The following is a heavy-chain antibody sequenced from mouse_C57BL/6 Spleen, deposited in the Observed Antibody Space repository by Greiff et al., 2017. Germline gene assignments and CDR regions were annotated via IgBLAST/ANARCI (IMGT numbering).Heavy chain of an antibody. V-gene: IGHV1-81*01. D-gene: IGHD4-1*01. CDR1: GYTFTSYG. J-gene: IGHJ4*01. CDR2: IYPRSGNT. Sequence: QVQLQQPGAELARPGASVKLSCKASGYTFTSYGISWVKQRTGQGLEWIGEIYPRSGNTYYNEKFKGKATLTADKSSSTAYMELRSLTSEDSAVYFCARYWDYAMDYWGQGTSVTVSS. CDR3: ARYWDYAMDY.